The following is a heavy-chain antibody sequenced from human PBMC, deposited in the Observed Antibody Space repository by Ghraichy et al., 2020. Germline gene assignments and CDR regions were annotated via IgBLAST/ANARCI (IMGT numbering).Heavy chain of an antibody. V-gene: IGHV3-74*01. J-gene: IGHJ6*02. CDR3: ARDIVVVPAAMLDYYYGMDV. CDR2: TNSDGSST. Sequence: GGSLRLSCAASGFTFSSYWMHWVRQAPGKGLVWVSRTNSDGSSTSYADSVKGRFTISRDNAKNTLYLQMNSLRAEDTAVYYCARDIVVVPAAMLDYYYGMDVWGQGTTVTVSS. CDR1: GFTFSSYW. D-gene: IGHD2-2*01.